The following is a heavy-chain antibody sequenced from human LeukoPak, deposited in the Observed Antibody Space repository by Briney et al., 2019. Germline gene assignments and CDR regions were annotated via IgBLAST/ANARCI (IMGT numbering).Heavy chain of an antibody. J-gene: IGHJ4*02. CDR3: AKETYDSSGYYYDPFDY. V-gene: IGHV3-23*01. CDR1: GFIFSNYA. D-gene: IGHD3-22*01. CDR2: ISGSGGST. Sequence: GGSLRLSCAASGFIFSNYAMSWVRQAPGKGLEWVSTISGSGGSTYYADSVKGRFTISRDNSKNTLYLQMNSLRAEDTAVYYCAKETYDSSGYYYDPFDYWGQGTLVTVSS.